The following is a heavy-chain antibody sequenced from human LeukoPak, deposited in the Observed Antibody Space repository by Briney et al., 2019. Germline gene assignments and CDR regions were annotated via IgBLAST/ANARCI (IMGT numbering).Heavy chain of an antibody. J-gene: IGHJ6*02. V-gene: IGHV1-18*04. CDR1: GYTFTGHY. CDR3: ATSSGWLRYYYYGMDV. D-gene: IGHD6-19*01. Sequence: ASVKVSCKASGYTFTGHYMHWVRQATGQGLEWMGWISAYNGNTNYAQKLQGRVTMTTDTSTSTAYMELRSLRSDDTAVYYCATSSGWLRYYYYGMDVWGQGTTVTVSS. CDR2: ISAYNGNT.